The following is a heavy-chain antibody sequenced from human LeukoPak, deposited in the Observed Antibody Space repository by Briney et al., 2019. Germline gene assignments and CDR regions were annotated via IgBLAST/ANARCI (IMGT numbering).Heavy chain of an antibody. V-gene: IGHV1-2*02. CDR3: VRGGGTSWFDY. CDR1: GYTFTRYS. CDR2: INPNSGAT. Sequence: ASVKVSCKVSGYTFTRYSFHWVRQAPGQGLEWMGWINPNSGATNYAQKFQGRVTLTSDTSTSTAYMEVNGLRSDDTAVYSCVRGGGTSWFDYWGQGTPVTVSS. J-gene: IGHJ4*02. D-gene: IGHD6-13*01.